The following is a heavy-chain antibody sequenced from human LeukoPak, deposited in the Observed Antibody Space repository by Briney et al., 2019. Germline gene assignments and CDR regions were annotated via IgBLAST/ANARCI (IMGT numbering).Heavy chain of an antibody. D-gene: IGHD6-13*01. CDR1: GFTFNSYR. Sequence: PGVSLTLSCAASGFTFNSYRMMWLPQAPGMGLEGVFDISGSGGSTYYADSVKGRFTICRDNSKNTMYLQMNSLRAEGPAVYYCAKDRGWYGSSPSDYWGQGTLVTVSS. CDR3: AKDRGWYGSSPSDY. V-gene: IGHV3-23*01. CDR2: ISGSGGST. J-gene: IGHJ4*02.